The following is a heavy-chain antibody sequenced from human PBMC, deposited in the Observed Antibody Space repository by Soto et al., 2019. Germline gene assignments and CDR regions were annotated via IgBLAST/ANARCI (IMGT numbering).Heavy chain of an antibody. Sequence: EVQLLESGGGLVQPGGSLRLSCEASGFTFSSYGMSWVRRAPGKGLEWVSGISGSGGTTYYADSVKGRFTISRDNSKNTLYLQMNSLRAEDTAVYYCAKGYSSGWYYFDYWGQGTLVTGSS. D-gene: IGHD6-19*01. V-gene: IGHV3-23*01. CDR3: AKGYSSGWYYFDY. CDR1: GFTFSSYG. J-gene: IGHJ4*02. CDR2: ISGSGGTT.